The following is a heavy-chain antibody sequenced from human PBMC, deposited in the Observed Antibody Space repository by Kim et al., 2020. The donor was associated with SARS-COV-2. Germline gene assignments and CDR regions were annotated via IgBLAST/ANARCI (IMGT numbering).Heavy chain of an antibody. V-gene: IGHV3-48*03. Sequence: GGSLRLSCAASGFTFSSYGMNWVRQAPGKGREWVSYIISSGSTIYYADSVKGRFTISRDNAKNPLYLQMNSVRAEDTAVYYCARGGQLWMYYYYYGMDVWGQGTTDTVSS. J-gene: IGHJ6*02. CDR2: IISSGSTI. D-gene: IGHD5-18*01. CDR3: ARGGQLWMYYYYYGMDV. CDR1: GFTFSSYG.